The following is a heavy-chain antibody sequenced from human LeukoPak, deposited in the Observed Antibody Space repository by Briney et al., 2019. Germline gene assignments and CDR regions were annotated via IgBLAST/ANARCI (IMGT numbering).Heavy chain of an antibody. Sequence: PGGSLTLSCAASGFTYSIHSMSWVRQAPGKGLEWVSSISSTSIYIYYADSVRGRFTISRDNAENSLYLQINSLGVEDTAVYSCARVAAGAEAHTLHYHYMDVWGKGTTVTVSS. CDR3: ARVAAGAEAHTLHYHYMDV. V-gene: IGHV3-21*01. CDR1: GFTYSIHS. D-gene: IGHD6-13*01. J-gene: IGHJ6*03. CDR2: ISSTSIYI.